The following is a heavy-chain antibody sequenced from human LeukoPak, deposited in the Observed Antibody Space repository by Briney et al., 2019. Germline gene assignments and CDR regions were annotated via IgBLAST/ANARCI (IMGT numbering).Heavy chain of an antibody. Sequence: SETLSLTCAVYGGSFSGYYWSWIRQPPGKGLEWIGEINHSGSTNYNPSLKSRVTISVDTSKNQFSQKLSSVTAADTAVYYCARGYYYGSGSPRDIAAAEYYYYGMDVWGKGTTVTVSS. J-gene: IGHJ6*04. CDR1: GGSFSGYY. CDR2: INHSGST. CDR3: ARGYYYGSGSPRDIAAAEYYYYGMDV. V-gene: IGHV4-34*01. D-gene: IGHD3-10*01.